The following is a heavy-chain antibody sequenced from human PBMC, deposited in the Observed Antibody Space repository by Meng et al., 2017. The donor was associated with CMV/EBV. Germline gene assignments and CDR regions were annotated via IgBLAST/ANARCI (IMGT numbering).Heavy chain of an antibody. V-gene: IGHV3-74*01. D-gene: IGHD6-13*01. CDR1: GFTFSNYW. J-gene: IGHJ4*02. CDR3: ASIAAPGSESDF. Sequence: GESLKISNAASGFTFSNYWMHWVRQAPGKGLVWVSRINSGGSSTTYADSVKGRFTISRDNAKNTLYLQMNSLRAEDTAVYYCASIAAPGSESDFWGQGTLVTVSS. CDR2: INSGGSST.